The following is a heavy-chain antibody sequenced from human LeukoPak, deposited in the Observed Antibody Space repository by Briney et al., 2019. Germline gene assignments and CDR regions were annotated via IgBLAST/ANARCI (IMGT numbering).Heavy chain of an antibody. V-gene: IGHV3-21*05. CDR2: INTDSSDI. J-gene: IGHJ4*02. D-gene: IGHD3-10*01. Sequence: PGGSLRLSCAASGFTFSRYAMNWVRQAPGKGLQWVSYINTDSSDIHYADSVKGRFTISRDNARNTLYLQLSSLRADDTAVYYCATTMGRGPGGHFVSWGQGTLVTVSS. CDR1: GFTFSRYA. CDR3: ATTMGRGPGGHFVS.